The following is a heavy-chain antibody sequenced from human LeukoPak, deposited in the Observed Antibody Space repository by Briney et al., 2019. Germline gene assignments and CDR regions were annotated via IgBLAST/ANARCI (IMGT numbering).Heavy chain of an antibody. Sequence: SVKVSCKASGGTFSSYAISWVRQAPGQGLEWMGWIIPIFGTANYAQKFQGRVTITADESTSTAYMELSSLRSEDTAVYYCARDNPYYYGSGSYYVSALRSAFDIWGQGTMVTVSS. CDR1: GGTFSSYA. CDR3: ARDNPYYYGSGSYYVSALRSAFDI. V-gene: IGHV1-69*13. CDR2: IIPIFGTA. J-gene: IGHJ3*02. D-gene: IGHD3-10*01.